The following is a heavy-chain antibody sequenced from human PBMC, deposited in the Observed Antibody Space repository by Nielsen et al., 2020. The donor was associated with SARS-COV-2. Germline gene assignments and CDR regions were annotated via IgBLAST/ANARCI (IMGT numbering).Heavy chain of an antibody. V-gene: IGHV1-24*01. CDR1: GYTLTELS. CDR3: ATPKYYYDSSGYPPFDY. J-gene: IGHJ4*02. CDR2: FDPEDGET. Sequence: ASVKVSCKVSGYTLTELSMHWVRQAPGKGLEWMGGFDPEDGETIYAQKFQGRVTMTEDTSTNTAYMELSSLRSEDTAVYYCATPKYYYDSSGYPPFDYWGQGTLVIVSS. D-gene: IGHD3-22*01.